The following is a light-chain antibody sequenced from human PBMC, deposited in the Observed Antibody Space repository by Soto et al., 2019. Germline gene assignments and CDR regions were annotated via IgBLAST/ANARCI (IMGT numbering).Light chain of an antibody. V-gene: IGKV3-11*01. CDR3: QHRSYWASRT. CDR1: QSVSSY. Sequence: EIVLTQSPATLFLSPGERATLSCRASQSVSSYLAWYQQKPGQAPRLLIYDAPNRATGIPATFSVSGSGTGFARAISSLEPENCAVYDCQHRSYWASRTYGGRTKVEIK. CDR2: DAP. J-gene: IGKJ4*01.